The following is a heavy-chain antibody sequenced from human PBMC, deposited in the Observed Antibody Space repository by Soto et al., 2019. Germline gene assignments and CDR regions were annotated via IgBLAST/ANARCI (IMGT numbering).Heavy chain of an antibody. J-gene: IGHJ6*02. Sequence: QAQLVQSGTEVKKPGASVKVSCKASGYPFTGPYIYWVRQAPGQGLEWMGWINPRSGGTEFAEKFQGRVTVTRDTSIRTVFLELNSLTSDDTGVYFCARDFRPYSHGVDVWGQGTAVIVSS. CDR3: ARDFRPYSHGVDV. CDR1: GYPFTGPY. V-gene: IGHV1-2*02. D-gene: IGHD4-4*01. CDR2: INPRSGGT.